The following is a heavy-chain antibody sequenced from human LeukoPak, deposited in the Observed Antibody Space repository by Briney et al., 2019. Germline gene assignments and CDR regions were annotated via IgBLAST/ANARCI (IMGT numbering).Heavy chain of an antibody. V-gene: IGHV3-21*01. CDR3: ARDSADYGGNSGFDY. CDR1: GFTFSSYS. CDR2: ISGSSSYI. Sequence: GGSLRLSCAASGFTFSSYSMNWVRQAPGKGLEWVSSISGSSSYIYYADSVKGRFTISRDNAKNSLYLQMNSLRAEDTAVYYCARDSADYGGNSGFDYWGQGTLVTVSS. D-gene: IGHD4-23*01. J-gene: IGHJ4*02.